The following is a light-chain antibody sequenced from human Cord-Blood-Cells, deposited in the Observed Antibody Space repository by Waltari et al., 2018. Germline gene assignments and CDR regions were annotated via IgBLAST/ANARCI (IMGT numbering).Light chain of an antibody. CDR1: SSNIGAGYD. CDR3: QSYDSSLSGSV. J-gene: IGLJ3*02. V-gene: IGLV1-40*01. Sequence: QSVLTQPPSVSGAPGQRVTISCTGSSSNIGAGYDVPWYQQLPGKAPKLRIYGNRNRPSGVPDRFSGSKSGTSASLAITGLQAEDEADYYCQSYDSSLSGSVFGGGTKLTVL. CDR2: GNR.